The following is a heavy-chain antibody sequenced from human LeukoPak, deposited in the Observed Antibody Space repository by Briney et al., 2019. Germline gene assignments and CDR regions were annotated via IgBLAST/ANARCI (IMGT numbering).Heavy chain of an antibody. CDR3: LIPSSSSSGAFDI. CDR1: GGSFSGCY. D-gene: IGHD6-13*01. CDR2: ISGSGGST. V-gene: IGHV3-23*01. J-gene: IGHJ3*02. Sequence: ETLSLTCAVYGGSFSGCYWSWVRQAPGKGLEWVSAISGSGGSTYYADSVKGRFTISRDNSKNTLYLQMNSLRAEDTAVYYCLIPSSSSSGAFDIWGQGTMVTVSS.